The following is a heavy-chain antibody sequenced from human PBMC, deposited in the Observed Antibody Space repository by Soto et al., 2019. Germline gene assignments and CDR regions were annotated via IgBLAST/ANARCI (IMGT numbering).Heavy chain of an antibody. CDR2: TSYDGNNK. V-gene: IGHV3-30*18. J-gene: IGHJ4*02. CDR1: GFTFGNYG. CDR3: AKGGRSARDFDY. Sequence: SLRLSCTGSGFTFGNYGMHWVRQAPGKGLEWVASTSYDGNNKYYADSLKGRFTISRDNSKKMVYLQMTSLGPEDTAVYYCAKGGRSARDFDYWGQGALVTVSS. D-gene: IGHD1-26*01.